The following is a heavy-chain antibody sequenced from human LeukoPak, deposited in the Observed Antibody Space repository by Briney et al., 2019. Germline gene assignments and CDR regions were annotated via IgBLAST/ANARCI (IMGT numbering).Heavy chain of an antibody. CDR3: ARSRVVTAVNFDY. J-gene: IGHJ4*02. D-gene: IGHD2-21*02. V-gene: IGHV1-2*02. CDR2: INPNSGGT. Sequence: ASVKVSCKASGYTFTSYYMHWVRQAPGQGLEWMGWINPNSGGTNYAQKFQGRVTMTRDTSISTAYMELSRLRSDDTAVYYCARSRVVTAVNFDYWGQGTLVTVSS. CDR1: GYTFTSYY.